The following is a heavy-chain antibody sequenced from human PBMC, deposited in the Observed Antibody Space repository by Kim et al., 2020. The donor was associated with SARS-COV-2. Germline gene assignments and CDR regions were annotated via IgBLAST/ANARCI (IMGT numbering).Heavy chain of an antibody. CDR1: GYTFTSFT. D-gene: IGHD2-2*01. CDR2: INPGNGYT. J-gene: IGHJ6*02. V-gene: IGHV1-3*01. Sequence: ASVKVSCKASGYTFTSFTIHWVRQVPGQRLEWMGRINPGNGYTRYSPKFQGRVTITRDNSANTAFLEVSGLSFEDTAVYYCSRDPDPYCSSATCKFAMDVWGQGTPVTVSS. CDR3: SRDPDPYCSSATCKFAMDV.